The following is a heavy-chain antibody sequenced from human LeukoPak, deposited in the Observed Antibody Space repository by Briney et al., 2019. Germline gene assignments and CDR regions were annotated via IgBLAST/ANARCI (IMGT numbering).Heavy chain of an antibody. Sequence: GGSLRLSCAASGFTFSSYAMSWVRQAPGKGLEWVSAISGSGGSTYYADSAKGRFTISRDNSKNTLYLQVNSLRAEDTAVYYCAKSPKYSSSWCIDYWGQGTLVTVSS. J-gene: IGHJ4*02. CDR3: AKSPKYSSSWCIDY. V-gene: IGHV3-23*01. CDR1: GFTFSSYA. CDR2: ISGSGGST. D-gene: IGHD6-13*01.